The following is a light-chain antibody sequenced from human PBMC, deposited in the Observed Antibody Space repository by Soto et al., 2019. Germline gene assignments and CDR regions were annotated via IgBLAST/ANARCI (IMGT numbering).Light chain of an antibody. CDR3: QQYYSTPRT. CDR1: QSVLYSSKNRNY. CDR2: WAS. V-gene: IGKV4-1*01. Sequence: DFVMTQSPDSLAVSLGERATINCKSSQSVLYSSKNRNYLAWYQQKPGQPPKLLIYWASTRESGVPDRFSGSGSGTDFTLTISSLQAEDVAVYYCQQYYSTPRTFGQGTKLEIK. J-gene: IGKJ2*01.